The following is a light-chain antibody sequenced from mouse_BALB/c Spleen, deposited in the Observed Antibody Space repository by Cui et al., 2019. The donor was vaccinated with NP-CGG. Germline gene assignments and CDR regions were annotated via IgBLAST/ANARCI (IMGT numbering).Light chain of an antibody. V-gene: IGKV4-68*01. CDR2: SIS. CDR1: SSVSY. Sequence: QIVLTQSPAILSASPGEKVTMTCSASSSVSYMYWFQQKPGSSPKLWIYSISNLASGVPARFSGSGSGTSYSLTISSVKAEDAATYYCQQWISSLYTFGGGTKLEIK. J-gene: IGKJ2*01. CDR3: QQWISSLYT.